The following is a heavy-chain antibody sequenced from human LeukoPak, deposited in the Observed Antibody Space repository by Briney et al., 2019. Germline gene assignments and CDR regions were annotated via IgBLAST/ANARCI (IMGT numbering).Heavy chain of an antibody. Sequence: GGSLRLSCAASGFTFSSYAMHWVRQAPGKGLEWVAVISYDGSNKYYADSVKGRFTISRDNSKNTLYLQMNSLRAEDTAAYYCAKISYYDSSGSPFQHWGQGTLVTVSS. CDR2: ISYDGSNK. CDR3: AKISYYDSSGSPFQH. CDR1: GFTFSSYA. V-gene: IGHV3-30-3*02. J-gene: IGHJ1*01. D-gene: IGHD3-22*01.